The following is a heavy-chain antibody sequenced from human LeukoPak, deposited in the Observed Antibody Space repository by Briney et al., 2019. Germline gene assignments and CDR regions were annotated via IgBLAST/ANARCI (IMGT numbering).Heavy chain of an antibody. CDR2: ISGSGGST. J-gene: IGHJ6*02. CDR1: GFTFSSYA. V-gene: IGHV3-23*01. Sequence: PGGSLRLSCAASGFTFSSYAMSWVRQAPGKGLEWVSAISGSGGSTYYADSVKGRFTISRDNSKNTLYLQMNSLRAEDTAVYYCAKRFDSGYHRDYYYGMDVWGQGTTVTVSS. D-gene: IGHD3-22*01. CDR3: AKRFDSGYHRDYYYGMDV.